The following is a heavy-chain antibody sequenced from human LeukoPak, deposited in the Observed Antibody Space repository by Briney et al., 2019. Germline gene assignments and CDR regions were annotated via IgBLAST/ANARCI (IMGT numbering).Heavy chain of an antibody. Sequence: SETLSLTCTVSGGSISSYYWSWIRQPAGKGLEWIGRIYSCGSTNYNPSLKTRVTMSVDTSKHPFSLKLSSVTAADTAVYDCAREFDPWGQGTLVTVSS. CDR2: IYSCGST. V-gene: IGHV4-4*07. CDR3: AREFDP. J-gene: IGHJ5*02. CDR1: GGSISSYY.